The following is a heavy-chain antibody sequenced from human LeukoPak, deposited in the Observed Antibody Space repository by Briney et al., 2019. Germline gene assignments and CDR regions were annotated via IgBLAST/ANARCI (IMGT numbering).Heavy chain of an antibody. CDR1: GFTFSTYW. CDR3: ARDRGYTQDY. CDR2: IKSDGSST. J-gene: IGHJ4*02. V-gene: IGHV3-74*01. D-gene: IGHD5-12*01. Sequence: GGSLRLSCAASGFTFSTYWMHWGRQTPGKGLVWVSHIKSDGSSTSYADSVKGRFTISRDNAKNTLYLQMNSLRADDTAVYYCARDRGYTQDYWGQGTLVTVSS.